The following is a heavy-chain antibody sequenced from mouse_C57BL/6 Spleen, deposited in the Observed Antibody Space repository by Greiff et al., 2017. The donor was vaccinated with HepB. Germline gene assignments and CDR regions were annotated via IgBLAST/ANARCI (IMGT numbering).Heavy chain of an antibody. D-gene: IGHD2-1*01. J-gene: IGHJ1*03. V-gene: IGHV1-80*01. CDR3: AREGNYGNFYFDV. CDR1: GYAFSSYW. CDR2: IYPGDGDT. Sequence: QVQLQQSGAELVKPGASVKISCKASGYAFSSYWMNWVKQRPGKGLEWIGQIYPGDGDTNYNGKFKGKATLTADKSSSTAYMQLSSLTSEDSAVYFCAREGNYGNFYFDVWGTGTTVTVSS.